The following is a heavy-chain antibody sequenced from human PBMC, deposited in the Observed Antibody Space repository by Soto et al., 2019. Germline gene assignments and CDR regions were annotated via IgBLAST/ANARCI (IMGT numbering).Heavy chain of an antibody. CDR1: GFTFSSYW. CDR3: ARAAQAYSHHRENWFDP. J-gene: IGHJ5*02. D-gene: IGHD4-4*01. CDR2: FNSDGSST. Sequence: EVRLVESGGGLVQPGGSLRLSCAASGFTFSSYWMHWVRQAPGKGLVWVSRFNSDGSSTSYADSVKGRFTISRANAKNTLYLQMNSLRAEDTAVYYCARAAQAYSHHRENWFDPWGQGTLVTVSS. V-gene: IGHV3-74*01.